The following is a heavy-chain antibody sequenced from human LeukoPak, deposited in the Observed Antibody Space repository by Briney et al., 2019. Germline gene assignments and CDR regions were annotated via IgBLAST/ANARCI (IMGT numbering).Heavy chain of an antibody. J-gene: IGHJ4*02. CDR1: GDSVSSNSCA. D-gene: IGHD3-22*01. Sequence: SQTLSLTCAISGDSVSSNSCAWNWIRQSPSRGLEWLGRTYYRSKWYYHYAVSVKSRITINPDTSKNQFSLQLKSVTPEDTAVYYCASYDSNGYYIAYWGQGTLVTVSS. V-gene: IGHV6-1*01. CDR3: ASYDSNGYYIAY. CDR2: TYYRSKWYY.